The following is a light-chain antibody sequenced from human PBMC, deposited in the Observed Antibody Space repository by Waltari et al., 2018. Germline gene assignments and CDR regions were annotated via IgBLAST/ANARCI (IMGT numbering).Light chain of an antibody. CDR3: QQYNSYSSWT. CDR1: QSISSW. Sequence: CRASQSISSWLAWYQQKPGKAPNLLIYKASSLESGVPSRFSGSGSGTEFTLTISSLQPDDFATYYCQQYNSYSSWTFGQGTKVEIK. CDR2: KAS. J-gene: IGKJ1*01. V-gene: IGKV1-5*03.